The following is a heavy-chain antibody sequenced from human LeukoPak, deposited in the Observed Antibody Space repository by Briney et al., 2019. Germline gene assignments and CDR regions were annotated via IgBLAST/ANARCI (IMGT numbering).Heavy chain of an antibody. CDR2: INPNSGGT. CDR3: AREFRSRLWRDGGIPAQYDY. V-gene: IGHV1-2*02. CDR1: GYTFTAYY. D-gene: IGHD1-20*01. Sequence: ASVNVSCKASGYTFTAYYMHWVRQAPGQGLEWMGWINPNSGGTNYAQKFQGRVTMTRDTSISTAYMELSRLRSDDTAVYYCAREFRSRLWRDGGIPAQYDYWGQGTLVAVSS. J-gene: IGHJ4*02.